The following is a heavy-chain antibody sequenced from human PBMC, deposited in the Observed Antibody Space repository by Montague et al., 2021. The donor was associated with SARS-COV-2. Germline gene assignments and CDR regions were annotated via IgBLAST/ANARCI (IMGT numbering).Heavy chain of an antibody. CDR2: IYNSGTT. D-gene: IGHD4-17*01. Sequence: SETLSLTCTVSGDSTSCPNCYWGWIRQPPGKGLDWIGTIYNSGTTYYXPSLKSRLTISIDTSKNQFSLKLSSVTAADTAVYYCARHRNYGDHSLDNWFHPWGQGTLVTVSS. CDR3: ARHRNYGDHSLDNWFHP. J-gene: IGHJ5*02. CDR1: GDSTSCPNCY. V-gene: IGHV4-39*01.